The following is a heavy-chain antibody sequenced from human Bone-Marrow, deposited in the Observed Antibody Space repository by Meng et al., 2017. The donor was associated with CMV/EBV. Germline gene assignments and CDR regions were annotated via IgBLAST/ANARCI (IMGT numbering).Heavy chain of an antibody. CDR1: GYTFTSYY. J-gene: IGHJ6*02. V-gene: IGHV1-46*01. Sequence: ASVKVSCKASGYTFTSYYMHWVRQAPGQGLEWMGIINPSGGSTSYAQKFQGRVTMTRDTSTSTVYMELSSLRSEDTAVYYCASKTNYDFWSGYYNAYYGMDVWAQGTTVTVSS. D-gene: IGHD3-3*01. CDR3: ASKTNYDFWSGYYNAYYGMDV. CDR2: INPSGGST.